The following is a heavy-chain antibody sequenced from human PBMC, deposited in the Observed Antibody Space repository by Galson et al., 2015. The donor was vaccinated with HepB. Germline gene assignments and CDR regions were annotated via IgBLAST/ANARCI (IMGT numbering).Heavy chain of an antibody. J-gene: IGHJ3*02. CDR1: GFTFSDYY. CDR2: ISSSSSYT. Sequence: SLRLSCAASGFTFSDYYMSWLRQAPGKGLEWVSYISSSSSYTNYADSVKGRFTISRDNAKNSLYLQMNSLRAEDTAVYYCARDRCSSSSCSYDAFDIWGQGTMVTVSS. D-gene: IGHD2-2*01. CDR3: ARDRCSSSSCSYDAFDI. V-gene: IGHV3-11*06.